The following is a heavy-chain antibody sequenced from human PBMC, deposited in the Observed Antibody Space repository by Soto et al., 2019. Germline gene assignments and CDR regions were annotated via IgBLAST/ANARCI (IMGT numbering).Heavy chain of an antibody. CDR3: ARGGGAAAHDAFDI. D-gene: IGHD6-25*01. CDR2: IGTAGDT. J-gene: IGHJ3*02. V-gene: IGHV3-13*01. Sequence: AGGSLRLSCAASGFTFSSYDMHWVRQATGKGLEWVSAIGTAGDTYYPGSVKGRFTISRENAKNSLYLQMNSLRAGDTAVYYCARGGGAAAHDAFDIWGQGTMVTVSS. CDR1: GFTFSSYD.